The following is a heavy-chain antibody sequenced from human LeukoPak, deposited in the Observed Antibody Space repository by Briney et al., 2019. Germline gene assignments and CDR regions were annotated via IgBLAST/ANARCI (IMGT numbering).Heavy chain of an antibody. CDR1: GFTVSSNY. J-gene: IGHJ6*03. CDR2: IYSGGSR. V-gene: IGHV3-53*01. Sequence: GGSLRLSCAASGFTVSSNYMSWVRQAPGKGLEWVSVIYSGGSRYYADSVKGRFTISRDNSKNTLYLLMNSLGAEDTAVYYCARVLSGRGSLYSYYYYMDVWGKGTTVTISS. CDR3: ARVLSGRGSLYSYYYYMDV. D-gene: IGHD3-10*01.